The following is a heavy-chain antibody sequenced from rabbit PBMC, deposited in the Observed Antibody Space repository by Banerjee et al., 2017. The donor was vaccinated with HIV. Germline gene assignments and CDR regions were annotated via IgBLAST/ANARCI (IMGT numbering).Heavy chain of an antibody. CDR3: ARDLAGVIGWNFDL. Sequence: QSLEESGGDLVKPGASLTLTCTASGFDLSSYYYMCWVRQAPGKGLEWIACIYTGSSGSTYYASWAKGRFIISKTSSTTVTLQMTSLTAADTATYFCARDLAGVIGWNFDLWGQGTLVTVS. J-gene: IGHJ4*01. V-gene: IGHV1S40*01. CDR1: GFDLSSYYY. CDR2: IYTGSSGST. D-gene: IGHD4-1*01.